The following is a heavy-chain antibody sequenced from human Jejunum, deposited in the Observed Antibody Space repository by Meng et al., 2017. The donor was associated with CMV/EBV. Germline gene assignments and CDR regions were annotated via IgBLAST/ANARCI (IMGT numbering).Heavy chain of an antibody. CDR1: GYTFTSYA. CDR2: INGGNGKT. V-gene: IGHV1-3*01. D-gene: IGHD2-2*01. J-gene: IGHJ4*02. CDR3: ARDVVVPAALTVRIDY. Sequence: HVQLVQSGAEVKKPWASVKVSCKASGYTFTSYAIHWVRQAPGQRLEWMGWINGGNGKTKYSQKFQGRVTITRDTSASTAYMELSSLRSEDTAVYYCARDVVVPAALTVRIDYWGQGTLVTVSS.